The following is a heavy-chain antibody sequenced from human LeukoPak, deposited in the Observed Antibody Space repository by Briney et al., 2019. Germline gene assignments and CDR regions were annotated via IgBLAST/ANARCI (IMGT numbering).Heavy chain of an antibody. D-gene: IGHD3-10*01. CDR3: ARRTYYYGSGSYPFDY. CDR1: GYRFIDYW. J-gene: IGHJ4*02. V-gene: IGHV5-51*01. Sequence: GESLKISCQVIGYRFIDYWISWVRQVPGKGLEWVAIVYPGDSDSRYSPSFQGQVTISADKSISTAYLQWSRLKASDTGIYYCARRTYYYGSGSYPFDYWGQGTRVTVSA. CDR2: VYPGDSDS.